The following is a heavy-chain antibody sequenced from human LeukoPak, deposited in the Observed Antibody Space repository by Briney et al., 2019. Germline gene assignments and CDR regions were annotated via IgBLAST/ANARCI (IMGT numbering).Heavy chain of an antibody. CDR1: GGSISSSNYY. CDR2: MYYSGST. V-gene: IGHV4-39*07. Sequence: PSETLSLTCTVSGGSISSSNYYWGWIRQPPGKGLEWIGSMYYSGSTYYNPSLKSRVTISVDTSKNQFSLKLSSVTAADTAVYYCARDGRELAVDYWGQGTMVTVSS. D-gene: IGHD1-26*01. J-gene: IGHJ4*02. CDR3: ARDGRELAVDY.